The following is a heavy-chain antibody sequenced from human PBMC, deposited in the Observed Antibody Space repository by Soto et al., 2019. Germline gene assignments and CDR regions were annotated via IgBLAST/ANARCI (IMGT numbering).Heavy chain of an antibody. CDR1: GGSISSYY. CDR3: ARVIAAAGAGEHYYYGMDV. CDR2: IYYSGST. D-gene: IGHD6-13*01. V-gene: IGHV4-59*01. Sequence: PSETLSLTCTVSGGSISSYYWSWIRQPPGKGLEWIGYIYYSGSTNYNPSLKSRVTISVDTSKNQFSLKLSSVTAADTAVYYCARVIAAAGAGEHYYYGMDVWGQGTTVTVSS. J-gene: IGHJ6*02.